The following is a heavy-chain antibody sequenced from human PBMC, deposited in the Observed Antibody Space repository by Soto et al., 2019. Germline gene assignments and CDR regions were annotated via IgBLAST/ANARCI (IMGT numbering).Heavy chain of an antibody. V-gene: IGHV3-9*01. CDR2: IMYDSGNM. D-gene: IGHD3-3*01. CDR3: AKDRRAFGVTIPPDSLDM. Sequence: GGSLRLSCAASGFTFEDYAMYWVRQAPGKGLEWVSGIMYDSGNMDYAGSVEGRFTISRDNAKNSLYLQMNSLRGEDTARYYCAKDRRAFGVTIPPDSLDMWGQGTMVTVSS. J-gene: IGHJ3*02. CDR1: GFTFEDYA.